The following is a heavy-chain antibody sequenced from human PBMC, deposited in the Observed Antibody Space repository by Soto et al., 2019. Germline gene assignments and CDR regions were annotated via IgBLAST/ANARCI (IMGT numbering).Heavy chain of an antibody. CDR2: IYHSGST. J-gene: IGHJ4*02. CDR1: GGSISDNYW. V-gene: IGHV4-4*02. CDR3: ASLQTTVSAIDS. D-gene: IGHD1-1*01. Sequence: KASETLSLTCGVSGGSISDNYWWTWVRQPPGKGLEWIGEIYHSGSTTYNPSLKSRVTISVDKSKNQFSLKLSSLIAADTAVYYCASLQTTVSAIDSWGQGTLVTVSS.